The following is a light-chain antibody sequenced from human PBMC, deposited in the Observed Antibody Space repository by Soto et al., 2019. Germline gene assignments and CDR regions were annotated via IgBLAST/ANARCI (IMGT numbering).Light chain of an antibody. J-gene: IGKJ4*01. CDR1: QSISSW. CDR3: QQYNSYSLT. V-gene: IGKV1-5*03. CDR2: KAS. Sequence: DIQMTQSPSTLSASVGDRVTITCRASQSISSWLAWYQQKPGKALKLLIYKASSLESGVPSRFSGSGSGTEFTLNISRLQPDDFATYYCQQYNSYSLTFGGGTKVEIK.